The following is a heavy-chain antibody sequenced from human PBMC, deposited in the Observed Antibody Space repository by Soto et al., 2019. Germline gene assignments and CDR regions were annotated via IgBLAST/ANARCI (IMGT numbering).Heavy chain of an antibody. V-gene: IGHV1-46*01. Sequence: QVQLEQSGAEVKKPGASVKLSCKPTGYTFSGYYVHWVRQAPGQGVEWMGVFKPTGGGSTSYSQQFQGRITVTRDTSTSTVYMELGSLRFDVTAVYFCASDYGSGIEMDVWGQGTRVTVSS. CDR3: ASDYGSGIEMDV. CDR1: GYTFSGYY. CDR2: FKPTGGGST. D-gene: IGHD3-10*01. J-gene: IGHJ6*02.